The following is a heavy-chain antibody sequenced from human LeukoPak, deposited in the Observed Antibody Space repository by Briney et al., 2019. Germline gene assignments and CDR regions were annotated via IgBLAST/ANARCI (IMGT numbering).Heavy chain of an antibody. CDR3: ARTGYSYGYEAY. D-gene: IGHD5-18*01. CDR1: GFTFSSYN. J-gene: IGHJ4*02. V-gene: IGHV4-59*12. CDR2: IYYSGIT. Sequence: PGGSLRLSCAASGFTFSSYNMNWVRQAPGKGLEWIGNIYYSGITYYNPSLKSRVTISVDTSKNQFSLKLSSVTAADTAVYYCARTGYSYGYEAYWGQGTLVTVSS.